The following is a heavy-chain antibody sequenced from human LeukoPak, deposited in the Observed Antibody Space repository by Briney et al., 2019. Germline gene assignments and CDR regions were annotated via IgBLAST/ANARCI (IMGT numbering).Heavy chain of an antibody. CDR3: ARGRAMAYDAFDI. CDR2: MNPNSGNT. D-gene: IGHD5-18*01. J-gene: IGHJ3*02. V-gene: IGHV1-8*01. Sequence: ASVKVSCKASGYTFTSYDINWVRQATGQGLEWMGWMNPNSGNTGYPQKFQGRVTMTRNTSISTAYMELSSLRSEDTAVYYCARGRAMAYDAFDIWGQGTMVTVSS. CDR1: GYTFTSYD.